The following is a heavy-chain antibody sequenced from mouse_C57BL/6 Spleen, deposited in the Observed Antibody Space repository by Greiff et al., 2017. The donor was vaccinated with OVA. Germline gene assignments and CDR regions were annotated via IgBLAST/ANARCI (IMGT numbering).Heavy chain of an antibody. V-gene: IGHV5-4*01. Sequence: DVQLVESGGGLVKPGGSLKLSCAASGFTFSSYAMSWVRQTPEKRLEWVATISDGGSYTYYPDNVKGRFTISRDNAKNNLYLQMSHLKSEDTAMYYCARDQDGSSPYYAMDYWGQGTSVTVSS. CDR1: GFTFSSYA. J-gene: IGHJ4*01. D-gene: IGHD1-1*01. CDR2: ISDGGSYT. CDR3: ARDQDGSSPYYAMDY.